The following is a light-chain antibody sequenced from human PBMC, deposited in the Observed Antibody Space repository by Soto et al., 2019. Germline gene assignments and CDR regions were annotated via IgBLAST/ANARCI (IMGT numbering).Light chain of an antibody. CDR2: GAS. Sequence: EIVMTQSPATLSVSPGERATLSCRASQSVSSNLAWYQQKSGQAPRRLIYGASTRAAGIPARFSGSGSGTEFTLTISSLQSEDFAVYYCQQSNNWPPYTFGQGTKLEIK. CDR3: QQSNNWPPYT. J-gene: IGKJ2*01. V-gene: IGKV3-15*01. CDR1: QSVSSN.